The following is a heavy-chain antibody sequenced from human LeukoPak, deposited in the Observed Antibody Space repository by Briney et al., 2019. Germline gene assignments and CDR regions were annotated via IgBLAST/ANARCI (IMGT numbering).Heavy chain of an antibody. CDR3: ARALVSGSYWLDY. V-gene: IGHV3-21*01. D-gene: IGHD1-26*01. CDR2: ISSSSSYI. Sequence: GGSLRLSCAASGFTFSSYSMNWVRQAPGKGLEWASSISSSSSYIYYADSVKGRFTISRDNSKNTLYLQMNSLRAEDTAVYYCARALVSGSYWLDYWGQGTLVTVSS. J-gene: IGHJ4*02. CDR1: GFTFSSYS.